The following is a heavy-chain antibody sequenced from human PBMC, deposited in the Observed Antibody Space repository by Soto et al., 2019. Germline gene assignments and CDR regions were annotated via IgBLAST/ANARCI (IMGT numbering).Heavy chain of an antibody. CDR3: EKGMRGHGFWSGYQTQSH. CDR2: ISHVGSNR. J-gene: IGHJ4*02. CDR1: GFTFNSFD. V-gene: IGHV3-30*18. Sequence: QVQVVESGGGVVQPGRSLRLSCAASGFTFNSFDMHWVRQAPGRGLEWVAVISHVGSNRYNADSVKGRFTISRDNSKNTVFLEVNSRRHEDTAVYYCEKGMRGHGFWSGYQTQSHWGQGTLVTVSS. D-gene: IGHD3-3*01.